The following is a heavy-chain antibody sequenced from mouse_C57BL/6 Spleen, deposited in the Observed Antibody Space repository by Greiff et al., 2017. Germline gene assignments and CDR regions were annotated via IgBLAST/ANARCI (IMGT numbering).Heavy chain of an antibody. CDR1: GYTFTSYW. CDR3: ARGYWDVGYFDY. Sequence: QVQLQQPGAELVKPGASVKLSCKASGYTFTSYWMHWVKQRPGQGLEWIGMIHPNSGSTNYNEKFKSKATLTVDKSSSTAYMQLSSLTSEDSAVYYCARGYWDVGYFDYWGKGTTLTVSS. V-gene: IGHV1-64*01. D-gene: IGHD4-1*01. CDR2: IHPNSGST. J-gene: IGHJ2*01.